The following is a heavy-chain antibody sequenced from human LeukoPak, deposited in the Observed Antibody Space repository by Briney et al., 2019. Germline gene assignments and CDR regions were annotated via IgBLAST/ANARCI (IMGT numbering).Heavy chain of an antibody. V-gene: IGHV3-7*01. CDR2: INPDGSGK. CDR3: ARRVVGVVPAATAYYYYYYMDV. Sequence: GGSLRLSCEASGFTLSTYWMNWVRQVPGKGLDWVANINPDGSGKRYVDSVKGRFTIARDNAKNSLYLQMNSLRAEDTAVYYCARRVVGVVPAATAYYYYYYMDVWGKGTTVTVSS. CDR1: GFTLSTYW. D-gene: IGHD2-2*01. J-gene: IGHJ6*03.